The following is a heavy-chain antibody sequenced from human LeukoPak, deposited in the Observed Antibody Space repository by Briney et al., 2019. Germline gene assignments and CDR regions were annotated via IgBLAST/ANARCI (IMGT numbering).Heavy chain of an antibody. V-gene: IGHV3-23*01. CDR2: ISGSGNKT. Sequence: PGGSLRLSCAASGFTFSHFAMSWVRQAPGKGLHWVSTISGSGNKTYDADSVKGRFTISRDNSKNTLYLQMNSLRAEDTAVYYCAKGYIAVAGSIDYWGQGTLVTVSS. D-gene: IGHD6-19*01. CDR3: AKGYIAVAGSIDY. CDR1: GFTFSHFA. J-gene: IGHJ4*02.